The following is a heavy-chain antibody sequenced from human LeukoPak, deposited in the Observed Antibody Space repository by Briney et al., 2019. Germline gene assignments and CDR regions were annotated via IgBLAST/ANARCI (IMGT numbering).Heavy chain of an antibody. Sequence: GGSLRLSCAASGFTFSSYAMSWVRQAPGKGLEWVSTISGSGASTYYADSVKGRFTISRDNSKNTLYLQMNSLRAEDTAVYYCAFTQWLVFYFQHWGQGTLVTVSS. CDR2: ISGSGAST. CDR1: GFTFSSYA. J-gene: IGHJ1*01. CDR3: AFTQWLVFYFQH. V-gene: IGHV3-23*01. D-gene: IGHD6-19*01.